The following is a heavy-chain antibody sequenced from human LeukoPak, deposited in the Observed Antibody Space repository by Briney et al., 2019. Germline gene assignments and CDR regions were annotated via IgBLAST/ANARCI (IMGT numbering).Heavy chain of an antibody. D-gene: IGHD3-22*01. CDR3: AKDERGYYDSSGFFGAIDY. J-gene: IGHJ4*02. Sequence: GGSLRLSCAASGFTFNRYAMHWVRQAPGKGLEWVAFIWYDGSNKYYADSVKGRFTVSRDNSKNTLYLQMNSLRAEDTAVYYCAKDERGYYDSSGFFGAIDYWGQGTLVTVSS. CDR1: GFTFNRYA. V-gene: IGHV3-30*02. CDR2: IWYDGSNK.